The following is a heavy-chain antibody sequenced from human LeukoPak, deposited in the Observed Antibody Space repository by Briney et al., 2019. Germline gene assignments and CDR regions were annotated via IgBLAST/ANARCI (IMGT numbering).Heavy chain of an antibody. CDR3: ARHEGQYYYYYMDV. CDR1: GYTFTSYP. V-gene: IGHV1-69*06. CDR2: IIPIFGTA. J-gene: IGHJ6*03. Sequence: SVKVSCKASGYTFTSYPMNWVRQAPGQGLEWMGGIIPIFGTANYAQKFQGRVTITADKSTSTAYMELSSLRSEDTAVYYCARHEGQYYYYYMDVWGKGTTVTVSS.